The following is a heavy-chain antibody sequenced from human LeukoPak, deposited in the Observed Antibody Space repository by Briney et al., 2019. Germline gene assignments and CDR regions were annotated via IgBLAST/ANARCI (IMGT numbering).Heavy chain of an antibody. V-gene: IGHV3-23*01. Sequence: GGSLRLSCAASEFTFSNYGMSWVRQVPGKGLEWVASISGSGTQYADSVQGRFAISRDNSKNTLYLQMNSLEVEDTAVYFCARDPNGDYIGTFDMWGRGTMVSVSS. D-gene: IGHD4-17*01. CDR2: ISGSGT. CDR3: ARDPNGDYIGTFDM. J-gene: IGHJ3*02. CDR1: EFTFSNYG.